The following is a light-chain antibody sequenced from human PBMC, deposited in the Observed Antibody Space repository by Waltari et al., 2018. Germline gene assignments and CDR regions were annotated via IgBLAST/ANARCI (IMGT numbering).Light chain of an antibody. CDR3: QQYDISPLT. CDR1: QTVRTTY. J-gene: IGKJ4*01. CDR2: GTS. V-gene: IGKV3-20*01. Sequence: EIVLTQPPGTLPLSPGDRATLSCRASQTVRTTYLAWYQQKPGQAPTPLLYGTSSRATGIPDRFSGSGSGTDFSLTISSLEPEDFAVYYCQQYDISPLTFGGGTKVEIK.